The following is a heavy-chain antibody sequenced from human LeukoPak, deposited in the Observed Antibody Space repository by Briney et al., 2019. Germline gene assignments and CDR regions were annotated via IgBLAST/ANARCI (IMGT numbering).Heavy chain of an antibody. V-gene: IGHV3-33*01. CDR1: GFTFSSYG. J-gene: IGHJ4*02. CDR3: TRVRGDDKYSSGWYLDY. D-gene: IGHD6-19*01. CDR2: IWYDGSNK. Sequence: GGSLRLSCVASGFTFSSYGMHWVRQAPGRGLEWVAVIWYDGSNKYYADSVKGRFTISRDNSKNTLYLQMNSLRAEDTAVYYCTRVRGDDKYSSGWYLDYWGQGTLVTVSS.